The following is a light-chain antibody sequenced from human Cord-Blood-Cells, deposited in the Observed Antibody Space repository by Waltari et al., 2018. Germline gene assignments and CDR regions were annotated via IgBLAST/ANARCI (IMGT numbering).Light chain of an antibody. CDR1: QSISSY. J-gene: IGKJ2*01. Sequence: DIQMTQSPSSLSASVGDRVTITCRASQSISSYLNWYQQKPGKAPKLLSYAASSVQSGVPSRFSGSGSGTDFTLTISSLQPEDFATYYCQQSYSTPYTFGQGTKLEIK. V-gene: IGKV1-39*01. CDR2: AAS. CDR3: QQSYSTPYT.